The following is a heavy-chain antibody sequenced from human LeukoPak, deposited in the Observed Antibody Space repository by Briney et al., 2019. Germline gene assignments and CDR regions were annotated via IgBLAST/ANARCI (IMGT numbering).Heavy chain of an antibody. D-gene: IGHD2/OR15-2a*01. CDR3: ATDFYDST. J-gene: IGHJ5*02. Sequence: GGSLRLSCSASGLTVTNAWMNWVRQAPGKGLEWVGRIRSNSDGGAIDYAAPVKGRFALSRDDSKNTLYLQMNSLQTEDTAMYYCATDFYDSTWGQGTLVTVSS. CDR2: IRSNSDGGAI. CDR1: GLTVTNAW. V-gene: IGHV3-15*07.